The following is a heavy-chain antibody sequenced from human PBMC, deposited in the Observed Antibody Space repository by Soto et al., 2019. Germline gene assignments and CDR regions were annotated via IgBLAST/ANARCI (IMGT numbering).Heavy chain of an antibody. Sequence: QVHLVQSGAEVKKPGASVKISCTSSGYTFTSNYLHWVRQAPGQGLEWMGMINPTGGSTNYAQRFRGRVTMTIDTSSSTVYMELSDLRSEDTAMYYCARGFCTTATCFVVDFWGQGTLVTVSS. CDR3: ARGFCTTATCFVVDF. CDR2: INPTGGST. V-gene: IGHV1-46*01. D-gene: IGHD2-21*02. CDR1: GYTFTSNY. J-gene: IGHJ4*02.